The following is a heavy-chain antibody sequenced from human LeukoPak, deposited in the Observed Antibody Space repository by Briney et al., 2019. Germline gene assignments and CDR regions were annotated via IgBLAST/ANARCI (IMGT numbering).Heavy chain of an antibody. Sequence: SETLSLTCTLSGGSITTYYWSWIRQSAGKGLEWIGNVYYSGSTTYNPSLKNRVTISVDTSKNQFSLELTSVTAADTAMYYCATDRQEGGSGSYWFDPWGPGTLVTVSS. CDR3: ATDRQEGGSGSYWFDP. D-gene: IGHD3-10*01. CDR1: GGSITTYY. J-gene: IGHJ5*02. CDR2: VYYSGST. V-gene: IGHV4-59*01.